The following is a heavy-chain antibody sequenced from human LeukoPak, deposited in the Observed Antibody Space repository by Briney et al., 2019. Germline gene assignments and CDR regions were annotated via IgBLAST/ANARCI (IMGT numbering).Heavy chain of an antibody. J-gene: IGHJ4*02. CDR2: ISYDGSNK. D-gene: IGHD5-24*01. Sequence: GGSLRLACAASGFAFSSCGMFWLRQAPGKGPEWVAVISYDGSNKYYADSVKGRFTISRDNSKNTLYLQMNSLRAEDTAVYYCAKPVEMAPPYDYWGQGTLVTVSS. CDR1: GFAFSSCG. V-gene: IGHV3-30*18. CDR3: AKPVEMAPPYDY.